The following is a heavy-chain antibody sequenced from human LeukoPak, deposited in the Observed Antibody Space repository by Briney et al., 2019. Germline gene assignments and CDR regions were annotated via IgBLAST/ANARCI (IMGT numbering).Heavy chain of an antibody. D-gene: IGHD2-2*02. J-gene: IGHJ4*02. CDR3: ARRERGYCSSTRCYTFDY. V-gene: IGHV5-51*01. CDR1: GYSFTSYW. Sequence: GESLKISCKGSGYSFTSYWIGWVRQMPGKGLEWMGIIYPGDSDTRYSPSFQGQVTISADKSISTAYLQWSGLKASDTAMYYCARRERGYCSSTRCYTFDYWGQGTLVTVSS. CDR2: IYPGDSDT.